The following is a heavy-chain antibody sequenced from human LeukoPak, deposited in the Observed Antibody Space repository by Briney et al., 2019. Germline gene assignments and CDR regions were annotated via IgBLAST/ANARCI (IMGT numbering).Heavy chain of an antibody. V-gene: IGHV3-30-3*01. Sequence: QTGGSLRLSCAASGFTFRNYYMHWVRQAPGKGLEWVAVISLDGNNEYYADSVKGRFSLSRDNSMNTLYLQLNSLRTEDTAMYYCARDLSGHWIYDYWGQGTLVTVSS. CDR2: ISLDGNNE. CDR3: ARDLSGHWIYDY. CDR1: GFTFRNYY. D-gene: IGHD1-1*01. J-gene: IGHJ4*01.